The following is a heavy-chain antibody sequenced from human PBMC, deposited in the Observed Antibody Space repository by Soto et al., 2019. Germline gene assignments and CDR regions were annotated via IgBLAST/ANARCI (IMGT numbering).Heavy chain of an antibody. J-gene: IGHJ6*02. Sequence: QVQLVQSGAEVKKPGSSVNVSCKASGGTFSSYAISWVRQAPGQGLEWMGGIIPIVGTGNYAPKCQGSVTITADESTSPAYIELSSLRSEDTAVYYCASTDTAMVQTNYYYYGMDVWGQGTTVTVSS. CDR1: GGTFSSYA. CDR2: IIPIVGTG. V-gene: IGHV1-69*01. CDR3: ASTDTAMVQTNYYYYGMDV. D-gene: IGHD5-18*01.